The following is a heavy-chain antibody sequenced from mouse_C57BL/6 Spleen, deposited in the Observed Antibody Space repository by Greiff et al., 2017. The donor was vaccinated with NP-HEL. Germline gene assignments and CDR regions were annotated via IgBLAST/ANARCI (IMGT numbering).Heavy chain of an antibody. CDR3: AIYDYDGYYFDD. D-gene: IGHD2-4*01. CDR1: GYAFSSSW. Sequence: QVQLQQSGPELVKPGASVKISCKASGYAFSSSWMNWVKQRPGKGLEWIGRIYPGDGDTNYNGKFKGKATLTADKSSSTAYMQLSSLTSEDSAVYFCAIYDYDGYYFDDWGQGTTLTVSS. V-gene: IGHV1-82*01. CDR2: IYPGDGDT. J-gene: IGHJ2*01.